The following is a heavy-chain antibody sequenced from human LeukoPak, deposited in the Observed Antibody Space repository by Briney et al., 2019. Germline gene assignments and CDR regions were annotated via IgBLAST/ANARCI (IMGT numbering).Heavy chain of an antibody. D-gene: IGHD3-9*01. CDR3: ARGPQYYDILTGWAWIAEYFQH. CDR2: IIPIFGTA. CDR1: GGTFSSYA. Sequence: PGASVTVSCKASGGTFSSYAISWVRQAPGQGLEWMGGIIPIFGTANYAQKFQGRVTITADESTSTAYMELSSLRSEDTAVYYCARGPQYYDILTGWAWIAEYFQHWGQGTLVTVSS. V-gene: IGHV1-69*13. J-gene: IGHJ1*01.